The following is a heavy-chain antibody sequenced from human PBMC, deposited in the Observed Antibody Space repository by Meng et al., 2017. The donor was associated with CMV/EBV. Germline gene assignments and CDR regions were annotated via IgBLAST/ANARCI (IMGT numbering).Heavy chain of an antibody. D-gene: IGHD6-13*01. V-gene: IGHV4-34*01. Sequence: QVPRQQWGARLLKPSETLSLTCAGYGGSFSGYYWSWIRQPPGKGLEWIGEINHSGSTNYNPSLKSRVTISVDTSKNQFSLKLSSVTAADTAVYYCARGGIAAAGPFDYWGQGTLVTVSS. CDR1: GGSFSGYY. CDR2: INHSGST. J-gene: IGHJ4*02. CDR3: ARGGIAAAGPFDY.